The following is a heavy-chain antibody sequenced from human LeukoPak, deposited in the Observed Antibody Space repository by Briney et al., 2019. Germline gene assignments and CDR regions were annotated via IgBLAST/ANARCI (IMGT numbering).Heavy chain of an antibody. D-gene: IGHD3-16*02. J-gene: IGHJ5*02. V-gene: IGHV4-34*01. CDR1: GGSFSGYY. Sequence: NPSETLPLTCAVYGGSFSGYYWSWIRQPPGKGLEWIGEINHSGSTNYNPSLKSRVTISVDTSKNQFSLKLSSVTAADTAVYYCARGRAIIWGSYRPNWFDPWGQGTLVTVSS. CDR3: ARGRAIIWGSYRPNWFDP. CDR2: INHSGST.